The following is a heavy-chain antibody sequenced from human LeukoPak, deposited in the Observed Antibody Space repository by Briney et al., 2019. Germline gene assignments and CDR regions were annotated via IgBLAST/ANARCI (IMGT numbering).Heavy chain of an antibody. J-gene: IGHJ4*02. CDR2: VNGGGTST. D-gene: IGHD6-13*01. Sequence: PGGSLRLSCAASGFTFSTYWMHWVRHVPGKGLVWVSHVNGGGTSTSYVGSVKGRFTISRDNAKNMLYLQMNSLRADDTAVYYCARGAGGLDYWGQGILVTVSS. V-gene: IGHV3-74*01. CDR1: GFTFSTYW. CDR3: ARGAGGLDY.